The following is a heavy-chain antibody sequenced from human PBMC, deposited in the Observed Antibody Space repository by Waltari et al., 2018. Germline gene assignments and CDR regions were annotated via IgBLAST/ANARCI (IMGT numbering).Heavy chain of an antibody. J-gene: IGHJ4*02. V-gene: IGHV3-48*03. Sequence: EVQLVESGGGLVQPGGSLRLSCAASGLSFSTYDINWVRQAPGKGLEWIAYIRSGGSSMYYADSVKGRFTISTDNAKNSVFLRMNSLRAEDTAVYYCARSRSSIWGLDYWGQGTLVTVSS. CDR3: ARSRSSIWGLDY. D-gene: IGHD3-16*01. CDR2: IRSGGSSM. CDR1: GLSFSTYD.